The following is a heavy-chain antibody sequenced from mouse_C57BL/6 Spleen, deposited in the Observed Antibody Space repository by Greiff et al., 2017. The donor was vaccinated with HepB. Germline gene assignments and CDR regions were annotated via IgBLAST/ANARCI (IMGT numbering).Heavy chain of an antibody. CDR3: ATSYYYGSSYAMDY. CDR1: GFSLTSYG. V-gene: IGHV2-2*01. D-gene: IGHD1-1*01. CDR2: IWSGGST. J-gene: IGHJ4*01. Sequence: QVQLKESGPGLVQPSQSLSITCTVSGFSLTSYGVHWVRQSPGKGLEWLGVIWSGGSTDYNAAFISRLSISKDNSKSQVFFKMNSLQADDTAIYYWATSYYYGSSYAMDYWGQGTSVTVSS.